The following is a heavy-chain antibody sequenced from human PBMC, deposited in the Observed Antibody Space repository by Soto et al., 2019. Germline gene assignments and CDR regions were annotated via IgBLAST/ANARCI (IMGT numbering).Heavy chain of an antibody. J-gene: IGHJ3*02. CDR1: CGSFSGYY. CDR2: INHSGST. Sequence: PSETLSLTCAVYCGSFSGYYWSWIRQPPGKGLEWIGEINHSGSTNYNPSLKSRVTISVDTSKNQFSLKLSSVTAADTAVYYCASSNRYFDWLPGFWAFDIWGQGTMVTVSS. D-gene: IGHD3-9*01. V-gene: IGHV4-34*01. CDR3: ASSNRYFDWLPGFWAFDI.